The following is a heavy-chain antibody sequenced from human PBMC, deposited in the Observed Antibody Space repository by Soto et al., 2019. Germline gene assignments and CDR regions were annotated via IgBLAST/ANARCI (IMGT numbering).Heavy chain of an antibody. V-gene: IGHV4-59*01. CDR3: ASIKNRNYFDY. J-gene: IGHJ4*01. Sequence: SESLSLTCTVSGGSISSYYWSWIRQPPGKGLEWIGYIYYSGTTNYNPSLERRVTLSLDTSENQFSLRLSSVTAADTAVDYGASIKNRNYFDYWGRGTLVTASS. CDR2: IYYSGTT. CDR1: GGSISSYY. D-gene: IGHD2-8*01.